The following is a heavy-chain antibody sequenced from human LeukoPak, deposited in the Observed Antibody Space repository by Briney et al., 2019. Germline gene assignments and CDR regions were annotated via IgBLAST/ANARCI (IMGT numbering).Heavy chain of an antibody. CDR3: ARTKDIVVVPAAMRPPPIKYYYYGMDV. V-gene: IGHV1-69*13. D-gene: IGHD2-2*01. CDR1: GGTFSSYA. CDR2: IIPIFGTA. J-gene: IGHJ6*02. Sequence: ASVTVSCKASGGTFSSYAISWVRQAPGQGLEWMGGIIPIFGTANYAQKFQGRDTITADESTSTAYMELSSLRSEDTAVYYCARTKDIVVVPAAMRPPPIKYYYYGMDVWGQGTTVTVSS.